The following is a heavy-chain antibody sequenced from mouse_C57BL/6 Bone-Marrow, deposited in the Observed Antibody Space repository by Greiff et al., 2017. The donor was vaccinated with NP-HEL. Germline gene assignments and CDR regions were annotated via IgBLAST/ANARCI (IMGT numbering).Heavy chain of an antibody. Sequence: VQLQQSGTVLARPGASVKMSCKTSGYTFTSYWMHWAKQRPGQGLEWIGAIYPGNSDTSYNQKFKGKAKLTAVTSASTAYMELSSLTNEDSAVYCCTREICYYGSSYNYWGQGTTLTVSS. V-gene: IGHV1-5*01. J-gene: IGHJ2*01. CDR3: TREICYYGSSYNY. CDR2: IYPGNSDT. D-gene: IGHD1-1*01. CDR1: GYTFTSYW.